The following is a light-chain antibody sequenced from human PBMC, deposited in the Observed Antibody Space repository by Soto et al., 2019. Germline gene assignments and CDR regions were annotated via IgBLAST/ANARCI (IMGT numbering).Light chain of an antibody. CDR2: DAS. J-gene: IGKJ5*01. CDR3: QQRSNWPLIT. V-gene: IGKV3D-20*02. CDR1: QSVSSSY. Sequence: EIVLTQSPGTVSLSPGERATLSCRASQSVSSSYLAWYQQKPGQAPRLLIYDASNRATGIPARFSGSGSGTDFTLTISSLEPEDFAVYYCQQRSNWPLITFGQGTRLEI.